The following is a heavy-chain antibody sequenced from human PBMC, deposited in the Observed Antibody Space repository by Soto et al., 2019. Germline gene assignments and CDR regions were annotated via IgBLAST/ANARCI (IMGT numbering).Heavy chain of an antibody. CDR2: IKQDGSEK. V-gene: IGHV3-7*01. CDR3: ARDLYLDIWYFDL. CDR1: GFTFSSYW. D-gene: IGHD3-16*02. Sequence: GGSLRLSCAASGFTFSSYWMSWVRQAPGKGLEWVANIKQDGSEKYYVDSVKGRFTISRDNAKNSLYLQMNSLRAEDTAVYYFARDLYLDIWYFDLWGRGTLVTVSS. J-gene: IGHJ2*01.